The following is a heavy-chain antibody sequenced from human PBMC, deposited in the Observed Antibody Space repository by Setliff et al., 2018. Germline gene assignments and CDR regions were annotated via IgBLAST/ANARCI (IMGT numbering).Heavy chain of an antibody. CDR3: AREGGGSGWTPDS. J-gene: IGHJ4*02. V-gene: IGHV4-38-2*02. Sequence: SETLSLTCAVSGYSISSGYYWGWIRQPPGKGLEWIGSIYHSGSTYYNSSLKSRVTISVDTSKNQFSLKLSSVTAADTAVYYCAREGGGSGWTPDSWGQGTLVTVSS. CDR1: GYSISSGYY. CDR2: IYHSGST. D-gene: IGHD6-19*01.